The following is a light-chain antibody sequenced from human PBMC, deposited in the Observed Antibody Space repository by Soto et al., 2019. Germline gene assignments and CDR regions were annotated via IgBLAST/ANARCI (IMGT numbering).Light chain of an antibody. Sequence: EIVLTQSPGTLSLSPGERATLSCRASQSVSSNYLAWYQQKPGQAPKLLIYGASSGATGIPDRFSGSGSGTDFTLTISRLEPEDFAVYYCQQYGSSGTFGQGTKVDIK. CDR3: QQYGSSGT. CDR2: GAS. CDR1: QSVSSNY. J-gene: IGKJ1*01. V-gene: IGKV3-20*01.